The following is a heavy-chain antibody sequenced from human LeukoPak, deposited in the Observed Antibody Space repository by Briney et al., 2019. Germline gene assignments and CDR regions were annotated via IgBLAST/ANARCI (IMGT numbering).Heavy chain of an antibody. Sequence: PGGSLRLSCAASGFTVSSNYMSWVRQAPGKGLGWVAVMYSGGSTYYADSVKGRFTISRDNSKNTLYLQMNSLRAEDTAVYYCASSIAAAGTFGYWGQGTLVTVSS. V-gene: IGHV3-66*01. CDR2: MYSGGST. CDR1: GFTVSSNY. CDR3: ASSIAAAGTFGY. J-gene: IGHJ4*02. D-gene: IGHD6-13*01.